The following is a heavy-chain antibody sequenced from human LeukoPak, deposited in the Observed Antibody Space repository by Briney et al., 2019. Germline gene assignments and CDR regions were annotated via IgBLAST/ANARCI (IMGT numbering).Heavy chain of an antibody. CDR1: GYTFTDYY. CDR3: ATDIKKNKYYDSSGYAWNY. J-gene: IGHJ4*02. Sequence: VKVSCKVSGYTFTDYYMHWVQQAPGKGLEWMGLVDPEDGETIYAEKFQGRVTITADTSTDTAYMELCSLRSEDTAVYYCATDIKKNKYYDSSGYAWNYWGQGTLVTVSS. D-gene: IGHD3-22*01. CDR2: VDPEDGET. V-gene: IGHV1-69-2*01.